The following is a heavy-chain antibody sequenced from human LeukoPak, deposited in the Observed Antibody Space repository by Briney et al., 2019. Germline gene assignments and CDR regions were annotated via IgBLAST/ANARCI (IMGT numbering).Heavy chain of an antibody. CDR3: ARENGYRYDY. CDR1: GFTFSSYW. D-gene: IGHD5-18*01. CDR2: IYTSGST. J-gene: IGHJ4*02. Sequence: PGGSLRLSCAASGFTFSSYWMSWIRQPAGKGLEWIGRIYTSGSTNYNPSLKSRVTISVDTSKNQFSLKLSSVTAADTALYYCARENGYRYDYWGQGTLVTVSS. V-gene: IGHV4-4*07.